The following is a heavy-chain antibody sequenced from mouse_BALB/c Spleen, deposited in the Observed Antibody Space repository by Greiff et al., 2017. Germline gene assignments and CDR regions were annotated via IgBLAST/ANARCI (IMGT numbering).Heavy chain of an antibody. V-gene: IGHV1S56*01. CDR1: GYTFTSYY. J-gene: IGHJ2*01. CDR3: ARRGYYGSSNYFDY. CDR2: IYPGNVNT. D-gene: IGHD1-1*01. Sequence: VQLQQSGPELVKPGASVRISCKASGYTFTSYYIHWVKQRPGQGLEWIGWIYPGNVNTKYNEKFKGKATLTADKSSSTAYMQLSSLTSEDSAVYFCARRGYYGSSNYFDYWGQGTTLTVSS.